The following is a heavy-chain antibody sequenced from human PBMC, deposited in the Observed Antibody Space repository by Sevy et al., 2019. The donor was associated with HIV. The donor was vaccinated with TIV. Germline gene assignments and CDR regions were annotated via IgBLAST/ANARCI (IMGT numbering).Heavy chain of an antibody. CDR2: IYYSGST. Sequence: SETLSLTCTVSGGSVSSGSYYWSWIRQPPGKGLEWIGYIYYSGSTNYYPSLKSRVTISVDTSKNQFSLKLSSVTAADTAVYYCARTLGYCSGGSCYRYWYFDLWGRGTLVTVSS. D-gene: IGHD2-15*01. CDR3: ARTLGYCSGGSCYRYWYFDL. V-gene: IGHV4-61*01. CDR1: GGSVSSGSYY. J-gene: IGHJ2*01.